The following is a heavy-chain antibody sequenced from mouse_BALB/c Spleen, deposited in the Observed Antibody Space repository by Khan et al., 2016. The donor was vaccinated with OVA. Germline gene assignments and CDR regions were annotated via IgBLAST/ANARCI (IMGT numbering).Heavy chain of an antibody. J-gene: IGHJ2*01. CDR3: ARTARIKY. V-gene: IGHV3-2*02. Sequence: EVQLQESGPGLVKPSQSLCLTCTVTGYSITSGYGWNWIRQFPGNKLEWMSYISYSGSTNYNPTLKSRISITRDTSKNQFFLQLNSVTTEDAATYYCARTARIKYWGQGTTLTVSS. D-gene: IGHD1-2*01. CDR1: GYSITSGYG. CDR2: ISYSGST.